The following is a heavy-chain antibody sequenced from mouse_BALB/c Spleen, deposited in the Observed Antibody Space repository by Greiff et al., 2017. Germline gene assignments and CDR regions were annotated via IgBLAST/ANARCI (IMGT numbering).Heavy chain of an antibody. Sequence: EVKLVESGGGLVQPGGSRKLSCAASGFTFSSFGMHWVRQAPEKGLEWVAYISSGSSTIYYADTVKGRFTISRDNPKNTLFLQMTSLRSEDTAMYYCARENYYGSNFDYWGQGTTLTVSS. J-gene: IGHJ2*01. D-gene: IGHD1-1*01. CDR1: GFTFSSFG. V-gene: IGHV5-17*02. CDR2: ISSGSSTI. CDR3: ARENYYGSNFDY.